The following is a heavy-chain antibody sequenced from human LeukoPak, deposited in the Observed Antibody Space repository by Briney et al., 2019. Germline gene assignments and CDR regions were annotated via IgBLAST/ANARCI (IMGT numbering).Heavy chain of an antibody. CDR3: ARDRGGDYLYFQH. D-gene: IGHD2-21*02. CDR2: INWNGART. Sequence: GGSLRLSCAASGFTFDDYGMSWVRQAPGKGLEWVSGINWNGARTGYADSVKGRFTISRDNAKNSLYLQMNSLRAEDTALYYCARDRGGDYLYFQHWGQGTLVTVSS. V-gene: IGHV3-20*04. CDR1: GFTFDDYG. J-gene: IGHJ1*01.